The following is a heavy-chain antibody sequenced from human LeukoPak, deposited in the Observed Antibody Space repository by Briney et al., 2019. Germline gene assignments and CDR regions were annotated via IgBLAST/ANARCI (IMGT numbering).Heavy chain of an antibody. CDR3: ARLSGSSTGDY. CDR1: GYTFTSYY. Sequence: GASVKASCKASGYTFTSYYMHWVRQAPGQGLEWVGIINPSGGSTSYAQKFQGRVTMTRNTSTSTVYMELSSLRSEDTAVYYCARLSGSSTGDYWGQGTLVTVSS. J-gene: IGHJ4*02. CDR2: INPSGGST. V-gene: IGHV1-46*01. D-gene: IGHD1-26*01.